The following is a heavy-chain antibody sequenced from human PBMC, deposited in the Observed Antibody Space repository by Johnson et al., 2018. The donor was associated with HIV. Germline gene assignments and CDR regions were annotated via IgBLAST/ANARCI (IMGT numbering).Heavy chain of an antibody. CDR1: GFTFSSYA. CDR3: AKLDVSLDAFDI. J-gene: IGHJ3*02. V-gene: IGHV3-30*02. CDR2: IRFAGSNE. D-gene: IGHD5/OR15-5a*01. Sequence: QMLLVESGGSVVQPGRSLRLSCAASGFTFSSYALHWVRQAPGKGLEWVSFIRFAGSNEYYADFVKGRFTISRDNSKYTLYLQMNSLGAEDTAVYYCAKLDVSLDAFDIWGQGTMVTVSS.